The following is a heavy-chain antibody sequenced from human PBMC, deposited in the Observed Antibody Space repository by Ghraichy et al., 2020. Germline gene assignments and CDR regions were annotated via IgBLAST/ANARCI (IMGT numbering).Heavy chain of an antibody. J-gene: IGHJ5*02. D-gene: IGHD6-13*01. CDR1: GGSIISNSYY. V-gene: IGHV4-39*01. Sequence: ESLNISCIVSGGSIISNSYYWGWIRQPPGKGLEWVGSIYHSGGTYYNPSLKSRVTISVDTSKNQFSLTLSSVTVADTAVYYCARLGIATVGNDLWGQGSLVTVSS. CDR2: IYHSGGT. CDR3: ARLGIATVGNDL.